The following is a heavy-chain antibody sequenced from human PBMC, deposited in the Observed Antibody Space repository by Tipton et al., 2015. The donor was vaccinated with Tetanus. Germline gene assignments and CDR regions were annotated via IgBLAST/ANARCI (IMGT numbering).Heavy chain of an antibody. CDR3: ARHGRGVSMIRGVVRGPFNN. V-gene: IGHV4-39*01. CDR1: GDSISSSHYY. J-gene: IGHJ1*01. Sequence: TLSLTCTVSGDSISSSHYYWGWIRQPPGKGLEWIGSVYYRGSSPYNASLKSRVTISVDTSKNQFSLRLNSVTAADTAVYYCARHGRGVSMIRGVVRGPFNNWGQGTLVTASS. D-gene: IGHD3-10*01. CDR2: VYYRGSS.